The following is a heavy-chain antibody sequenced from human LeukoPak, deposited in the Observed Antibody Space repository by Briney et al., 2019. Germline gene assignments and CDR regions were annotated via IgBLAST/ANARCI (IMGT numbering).Heavy chain of an antibody. Sequence: SETLSLTCTVSGGSISSSSYYWGWIRQPPGKGLEWIGSIYYSGSTHYNPSLKSRVTISVDTSKNQFSLKLSSVTAADTAVYYCARRFRYSSSWYVGYYFDYWGQGTLVTVSS. CDR2: IYYSGST. CDR1: GGSISSSSYY. CDR3: ARRFRYSSSWYVGYYFDY. V-gene: IGHV4-39*01. J-gene: IGHJ4*02. D-gene: IGHD6-13*01.